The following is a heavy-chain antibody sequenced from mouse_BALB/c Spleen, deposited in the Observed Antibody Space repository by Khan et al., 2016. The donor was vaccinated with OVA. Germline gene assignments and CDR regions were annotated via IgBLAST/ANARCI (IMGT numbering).Heavy chain of an antibody. D-gene: IGHD1-1*01. CDR3: ARGDYYGDYFND. V-gene: IGHV3-2*02. J-gene: IGHJ2*01. Sequence: QLEESGPGLVKPSQSLSLTCTVTGYSITSGYAWNWIRQFPGNQLEWMGYISYSGGTSYNPSFQSRISFTRDTSKNQFFLQLNSVTTEDTATYYCARGDYYGDYFNDWGQGTTLTVSS. CDR2: ISYSGGT. CDR1: GYSITSGYA.